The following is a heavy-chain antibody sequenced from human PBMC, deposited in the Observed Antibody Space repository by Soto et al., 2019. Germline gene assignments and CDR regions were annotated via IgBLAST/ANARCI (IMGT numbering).Heavy chain of an antibody. CDR3: ARRRLSLWGVFAPQYYFDY. V-gene: IGHV5-51*01. J-gene: IGHJ4*02. Sequence: EVQLVQSGAEVKKPGESLKISCQGSGYSFTTYWIGWVRQMPGKGLEGVGVIFPGDSDTRYSPSFQGQVTISADKSINPAYLQWSSLKASDAAIYYCARRRLSLWGVFAPQYYFDYWGQGTLVTASS. CDR2: IFPGDSDT. D-gene: IGHD3-16*02. CDR1: GYSFTTYW.